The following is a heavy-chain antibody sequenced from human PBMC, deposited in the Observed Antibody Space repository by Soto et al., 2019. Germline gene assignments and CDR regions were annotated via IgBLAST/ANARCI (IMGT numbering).Heavy chain of an antibody. CDR1: GYTFTSYD. V-gene: IGHV1-8*01. Sequence: GALVKVSCKASGYTFTSYDINWVRQAAGQGLEWMGWMNPNSANTGYAQKFQGRVTMTRNTSISTAYMELSSLRSEDTAVYYCAIRRRTDHSGYGPLMYYYYGVDVWGQGTTVTVSS. D-gene: IGHD5-12*01. J-gene: IGHJ6*02. CDR3: AIRRRTDHSGYGPLMYYYYGVDV. CDR2: MNPNSANT.